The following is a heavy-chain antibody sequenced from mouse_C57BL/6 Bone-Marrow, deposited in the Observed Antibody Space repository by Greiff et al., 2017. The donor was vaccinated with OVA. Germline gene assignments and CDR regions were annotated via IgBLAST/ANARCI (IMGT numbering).Heavy chain of an antibody. V-gene: IGHV1-61*01. D-gene: IGHD3-2*02. CDR2: IYPSDSET. CDR1: GYTFTSYW. CDR3: ARERGEALRLRDYAMDY. Sequence: QVQLQQPGAELVRPGSSVKLSCKASGYTFTSYWMDWVKQRPGQGLEWIGNIYPSDSETHYNQKFKDKATLTVDRSSSTAYMQLSSLTSEDSAVYYCARERGEALRLRDYAMDYWGQGTSVTVSS. J-gene: IGHJ4*01.